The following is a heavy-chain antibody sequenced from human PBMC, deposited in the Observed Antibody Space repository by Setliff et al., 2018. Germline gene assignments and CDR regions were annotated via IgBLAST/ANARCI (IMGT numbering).Heavy chain of an antibody. CDR2: IDPSDSYT. D-gene: IGHD5-18*01. CDR1: GYSFTSYW. V-gene: IGHV5-10-1*01. CDR3: ARHAKGSGYSYGTRLRLAPEENGAFDI. J-gene: IGHJ3*02. Sequence: GESLKISCKGSGYSFTSYWISWVRQMPGKGLEWVGRIDPSDSYTNYSPSFQGHVTISADKSISTAYLQWSSLKASDTAMYYCARHAKGSGYSYGTRLRLAPEENGAFDIWGQGTMVTVSS.